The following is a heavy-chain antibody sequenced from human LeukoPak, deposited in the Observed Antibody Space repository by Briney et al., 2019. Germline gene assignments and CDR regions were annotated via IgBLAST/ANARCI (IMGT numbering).Heavy chain of an antibody. D-gene: IGHD2-15*01. CDR2: ISTDGYTT. CDR1: GLAFSGYK. J-gene: IGHJ4*02. V-gene: IGHV3-74*01. CDR3: VVGGSPGY. Sequence: GGSMRLSCAASGLAFSGYKMHWARQAPRKGLVWVSRISTDGYTTYYADFVQGRFTASRDNTKNTWSLEMNSLRAEDTAVYYCVVGGSPGYWGQGTLVTVSS.